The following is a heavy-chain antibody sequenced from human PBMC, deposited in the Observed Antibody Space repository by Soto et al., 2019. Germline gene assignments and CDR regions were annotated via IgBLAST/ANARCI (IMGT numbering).Heavy chain of an antibody. V-gene: IGHV1-3*01. J-gene: IGHJ5*02. Sequence: ASVKVSCKASGYTFTRYTMNWVLQAPGQRLEWMGWVNPDNGNAKSSQKFQDRVIITRDTSASTAYMDLSSLRSEDTAVYYCARGIATGQLDPWGQGTLVTVSS. CDR3: ARGIATGQLDP. CDR1: GYTFTRYT. D-gene: IGHD2-15*01. CDR2: VNPDNGNA.